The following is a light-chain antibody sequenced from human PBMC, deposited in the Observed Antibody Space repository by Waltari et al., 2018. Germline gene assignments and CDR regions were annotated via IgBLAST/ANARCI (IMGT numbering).Light chain of an antibody. J-gene: IGLJ2*01. CDR1: KLGHKF. V-gene: IGLV3-1*01. Sequence: SYELTQPPSVSVSPGQTTPITCSGAKLGHKFICWYQQKPGQSPVLVIYQDYKRPSGIPERFSGSNSGNTATLTISETQAMDEADYYCQAWDSIVVFGGGTKLTVL. CDR3: QAWDSIVV. CDR2: QDY.